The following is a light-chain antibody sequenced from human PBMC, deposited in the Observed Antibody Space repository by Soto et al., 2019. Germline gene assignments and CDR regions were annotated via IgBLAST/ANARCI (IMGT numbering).Light chain of an antibody. CDR1: QGIANY. CDR3: QNYSSAPWT. CDR2: AAS. V-gene: IGKV1-27*01. Sequence: DIQMTQSPSSLSASVGDRVTISCRASQGIANYLAWYQQKPGKVPELLIYAASTLHSGVPSRFSGSGSGTDFTLSISSVKPEDVASYYCQNYSSAPWTFGQGTKVDIK. J-gene: IGKJ1*01.